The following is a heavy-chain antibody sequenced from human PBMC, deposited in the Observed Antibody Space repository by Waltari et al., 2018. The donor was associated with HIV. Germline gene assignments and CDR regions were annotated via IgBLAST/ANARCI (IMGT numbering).Heavy chain of an antibody. V-gene: IGHV4-39*01. CDR3: ARQRGSGLWYFDL. CDR1: GGSISSNYYF. D-gene: IGHD3-10*01. CDR2: TSHTGGTP. Sequence: QSQLQESDPGLVKPSEPPSLTCTVAGGSISSNYYFLAWVRQPPVKGLECIGTTSHTGGTPYYNPSLKSRVIRSVDTSKDQSSLKLSSMTATDTAVYYCARQRGSGLWYFDLWGRGTLVSVSS. J-gene: IGHJ2*01.